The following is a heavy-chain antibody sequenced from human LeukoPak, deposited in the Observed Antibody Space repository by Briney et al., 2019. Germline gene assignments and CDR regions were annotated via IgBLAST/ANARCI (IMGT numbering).Heavy chain of an antibody. J-gene: IGHJ2*01. D-gene: IGHD1-26*01. V-gene: IGHV4-59*01. Sequence: SETLSLTCTVSGDSISSYYWSWIRQPPGEGLHWIGYINYSGNTKYNPSLKSRLTISIDMSKNQFSLKLTSVTAADTAVYYCARAKGREWELRPCWHFDLWGRGTLVSVSS. CDR1: GDSISSYY. CDR2: INYSGNT. CDR3: ARAKGREWELRPCWHFDL.